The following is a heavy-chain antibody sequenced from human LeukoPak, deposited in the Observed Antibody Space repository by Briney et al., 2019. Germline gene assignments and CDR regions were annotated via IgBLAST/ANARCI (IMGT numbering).Heavy chain of an antibody. Sequence: GGSLRLSCAASGFTFSSYWMSWARQAPGKGLEWVANINRDGSEKYYVDSVRGRFTISRDNAKNSLYLQMNSLRAEDAAVYYCAKDSRRVAVAGTANYWGQGTLVTVSS. J-gene: IGHJ4*02. CDR2: INRDGSEK. CDR3: AKDSRRVAVAGTANY. D-gene: IGHD6-19*01. CDR1: GFTFSSYW. V-gene: IGHV3-7*01.